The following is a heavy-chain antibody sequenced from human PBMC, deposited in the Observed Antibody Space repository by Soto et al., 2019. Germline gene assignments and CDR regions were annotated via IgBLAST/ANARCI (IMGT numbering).Heavy chain of an antibody. V-gene: IGHV3-23*01. CDR3: AKVGGLSYYDSSGYYYYFDY. Sequence: GGSLRLSCAASGFTFSSYAISWGRQAPGKGLEWVSAISVSGGSTYYADSVKGRFTISRDNSKNTLYLQMNSLRAEDTAVYYCAKVGGLSYYDSSGYYYYFDYWGQGTLVTVSS. J-gene: IGHJ4*02. D-gene: IGHD3-22*01. CDR1: GFTFSSYA. CDR2: ISVSGGST.